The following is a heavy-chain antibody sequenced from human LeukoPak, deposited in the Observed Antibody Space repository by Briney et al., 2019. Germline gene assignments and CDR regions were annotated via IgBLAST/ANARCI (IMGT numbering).Heavy chain of an antibody. J-gene: IGHJ5*02. CDR1: GGSISSYY. D-gene: IGHD1-1*01. CDR3: AREGTSGTHLNWFDP. V-gene: IGHV4-59*01. CDR2: IYGSGST. Sequence: SETLSLTCTVSGGSISSYYWSWIRQPPGKGLEWIGHIYGSGSTNYNPSLKSRVTLSVDTSKNQFSLKLSSVAAADAAVYYCAREGTSGTHLNWFDPWGQGTLVTVSS.